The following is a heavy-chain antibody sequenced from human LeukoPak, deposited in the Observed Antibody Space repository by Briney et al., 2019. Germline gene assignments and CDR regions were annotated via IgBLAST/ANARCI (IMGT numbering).Heavy chain of an antibody. Sequence: SETLSLTCTVSSDSISTSSYYWGWIRQPPGKGLGWIGSIYYSGSTYWNPSLRSRFTISVDTSQNQFSLKLSSVTAADTAVYYCARLRHDSSGYYWFDPWGQGTLVTVSS. CDR3: ARLRHDSSGYYWFDP. D-gene: IGHD3-22*01. CDR2: IYYSGST. V-gene: IGHV4-39*01. CDR1: SDSISTSSYY. J-gene: IGHJ5*02.